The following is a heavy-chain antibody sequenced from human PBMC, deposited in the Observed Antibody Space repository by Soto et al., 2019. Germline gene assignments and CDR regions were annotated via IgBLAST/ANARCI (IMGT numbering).Heavy chain of an antibody. J-gene: IGHJ4*02. CDR3: AKRDGAAAAGIDY. Sequence: EVQLLESGGGLVQPGESLRLSCAASGFSFSLYAMTWVRQAPGKGLEWVSTISGTGSTYYADSVKGRFTISRDNSKATVYLQMNNLRGNDTAVYYCAKRDGAAAAGIDYCGQGNLVTVSS. CDR1: GFSFSLYA. D-gene: IGHD6-13*01. V-gene: IGHV3-23*01. CDR2: ISGTGST.